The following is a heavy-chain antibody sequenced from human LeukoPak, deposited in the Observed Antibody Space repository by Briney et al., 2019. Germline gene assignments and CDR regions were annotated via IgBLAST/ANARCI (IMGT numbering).Heavy chain of an antibody. J-gene: IGHJ4*02. CDR3: ARAEYYYDSSGLKGLPFDY. V-gene: IGHV1-2*02. CDR1: EYTFTGYY. CDR2: NNPNSGGT. D-gene: IGHD3-22*01. Sequence: GASVKVSCKASEYTFTGYYMNWVRQAPGQGFEWMGWNNPNSGGTNYAQKFQGRVTMTRDTSISTAYMELSRLRSDDTAVYYCARAEYYYDSSGLKGLPFDYWGQGTLVTVSS.